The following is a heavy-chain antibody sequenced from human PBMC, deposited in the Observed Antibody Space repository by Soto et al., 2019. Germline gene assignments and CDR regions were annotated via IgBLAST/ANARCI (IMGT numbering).Heavy chain of an antibody. J-gene: IGHJ2*01. V-gene: IGHV1-46*01. D-gene: IGHD4-17*01. Sequence: QVQLVQSGAEVKKPGASVKVSCKASGYTFTSYYMHWVRQAPGQGLEWMGIINPSGGSTSYAQKFQGRVTMTRDTSTSTVYMELSSLRSEDTAVYYCARDAQWDSTVTSYWYFDLWGRGTLVTVSS. CDR1: GYTFTSYY. CDR3: ARDAQWDSTVTSYWYFDL. CDR2: INPSGGST.